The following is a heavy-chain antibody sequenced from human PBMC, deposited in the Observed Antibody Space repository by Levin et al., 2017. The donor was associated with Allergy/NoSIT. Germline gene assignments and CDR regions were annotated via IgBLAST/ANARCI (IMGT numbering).Heavy chain of an antibody. CDR1: GFTFSSYG. D-gene: IGHD3-16*01. J-gene: IGHJ4*02. V-gene: IGHV3-30*18. Sequence: PGESLKISCAASGFTFSSYGMHWVRQAPGKGLEWVAVISYDGSNKYYADSVKGRFTISRDNSKNTLYLQMNSLRAEDTAVYYCAKETALHSLGLDYWGQGTLVTVSS. CDR3: AKETALHSLGLDY. CDR2: ISYDGSNK.